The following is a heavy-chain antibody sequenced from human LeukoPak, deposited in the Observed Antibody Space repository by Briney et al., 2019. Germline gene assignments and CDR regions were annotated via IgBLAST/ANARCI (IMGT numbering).Heavy chain of an antibody. CDR3: ASPGPGGAAAGLFDY. V-gene: IGHV3-53*05. J-gene: IGHJ4*02. CDR2: LYSGGTT. Sequence: PGGSLGLSCAAFGFTVSNNFLSWVRQAPGKGLEWASVLYSGGTTFYADSVKGRFTISRDNSMNTLYLQMKSLRPEDTAVYYCASPGPGGAAAGLFDYWGQGTLVTVSS. CDR1: GFTVSNNF. D-gene: IGHD6-13*01.